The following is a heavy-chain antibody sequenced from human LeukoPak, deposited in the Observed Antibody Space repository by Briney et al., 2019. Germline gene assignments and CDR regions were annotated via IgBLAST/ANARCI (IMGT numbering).Heavy chain of an antibody. V-gene: IGHV1-3*01. CDR1: GYTFTSYA. J-gene: IGHJ4*02. CDR3: ASSPRGYYGSGRGPLDY. Sequence: ASVKVSCKASGYTFTSYAMHWVRQAPGQGLEWMGWINAGNGNTKYSQKFQGRVTITRDTSASTAYMELSSLRSEDTAVYYCASSPRGYYGSGRGPLDYWGQGTLVTVSS. D-gene: IGHD3-10*01. CDR2: INAGNGNT.